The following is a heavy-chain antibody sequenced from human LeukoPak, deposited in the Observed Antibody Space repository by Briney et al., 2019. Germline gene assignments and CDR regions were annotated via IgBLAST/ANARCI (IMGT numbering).Heavy chain of an antibody. CDR2: IYSDGTT. V-gene: IGHV3-53*01. CDR1: GFTVSSIY. D-gene: IGHD3-22*01. Sequence: GGSLRLSCAASGFTVSSIYMSWVRQALEKGLEWVSVIYSDGTTYYADSVKGRFTISRDNSKNSLYLQMNSLRAEDTAVYYCAKPQAMIVPYGMDVWGQGTTVTVSS. J-gene: IGHJ6*02. CDR3: AKPQAMIVPYGMDV.